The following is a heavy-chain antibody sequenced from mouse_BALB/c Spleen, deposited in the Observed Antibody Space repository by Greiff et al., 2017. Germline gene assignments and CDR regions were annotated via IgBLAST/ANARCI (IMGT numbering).Heavy chain of an antibody. V-gene: IGHV5-6*02. CDR3: ARHDGNYPYYYAMDY. CDR2: ISSGGSYT. J-gene: IGHJ4*01. CDR1: GFTFSSYG. Sequence: EVMLVESGGDLVKPGGSLKLSCAASGFTFSSYGMSWVRQTPDKRLEWVATISSGGSYTYYPDSVKGRFTISRDNAKNTLYLQMSSLKSEDTAMYYCARHDGNYPYYYAMDYWGQGTSVTVSS. D-gene: IGHD2-1*01.